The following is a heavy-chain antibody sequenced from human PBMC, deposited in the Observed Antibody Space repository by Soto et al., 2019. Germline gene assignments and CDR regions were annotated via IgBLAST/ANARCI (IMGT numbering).Heavy chain of an antibody. CDR2: IHNSGTT. J-gene: IGHJ4*02. CDR1: GSSVYSDNYY. CDR3: ERDIRGFSRALDY. Sequence: TSETLSLTCNVSGSSVYSDNYYWTWVRQPPGKGLEWIGNIHNSGTTNYNPSLQNRVSISIDTSKNQYSLKLTSVTAADAALYYCERDIRGFSRALDYWGRGTPVTVSS. D-gene: IGHD5-18*01. V-gene: IGHV4-61*01.